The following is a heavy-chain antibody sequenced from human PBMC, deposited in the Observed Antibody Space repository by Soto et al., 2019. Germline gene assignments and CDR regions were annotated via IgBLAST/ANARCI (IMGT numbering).Heavy chain of an antibody. Sequence: QVQLVQSGAEVKKPGSSVTVSCKASGGTFSSYTISWVRQAPGQGLEWMGGIIPICGTANYAQKFQGRVTITADESTITAYMELSSLRSEDTAVYYCARGNHRRLQLWYFDLWGRGTLVTVSS. V-gene: IGHV1-69*12. J-gene: IGHJ2*01. D-gene: IGHD6-25*01. CDR1: GGTFSSYT. CDR3: ARGNHRRLQLWYFDL. CDR2: IIPICGTA.